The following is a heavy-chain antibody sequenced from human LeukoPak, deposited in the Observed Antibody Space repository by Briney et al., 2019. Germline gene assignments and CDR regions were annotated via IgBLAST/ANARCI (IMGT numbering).Heavy chain of an antibody. CDR3: ASWGAGGNS. Sequence: SETLSLTCSVSGASISTYYWSWIRQPPGKGLEWIGNIYNTGTTYYNPSLKSRVTISVDKSKDQFSLMLSSVTAADTAVYYCASWGAGGNSWGQGTLVTVSS. CDR2: IYNTGTT. V-gene: IGHV4-59*08. D-gene: IGHD3-16*01. CDR1: GASISTYY. J-gene: IGHJ4*02.